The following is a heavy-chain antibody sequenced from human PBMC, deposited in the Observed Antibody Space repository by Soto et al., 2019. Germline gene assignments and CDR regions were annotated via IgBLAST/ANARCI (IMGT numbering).Heavy chain of an antibody. CDR3: ARRYGWASDI. D-gene: IGHD3-16*01. CDR2: IKYSGST. J-gene: IGHJ3*02. V-gene: IGHV4-39*01. Sequence: SETALTCTVSCGSISSSRCHWGWIRQPPGKGLEWIASIKYSGSTNYNPSLKSRVTISVDTSKNQLSLKLSSVTAADTAVYYCARRYGWASDIWGQGTMVTVSS. CDR1: CGSISSSRCH.